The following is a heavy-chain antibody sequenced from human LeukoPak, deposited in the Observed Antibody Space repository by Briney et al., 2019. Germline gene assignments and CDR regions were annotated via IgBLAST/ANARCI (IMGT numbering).Heavy chain of an antibody. V-gene: IGHV4-34*01. CDR1: GGSFSGYY. CDR3: ARDGRYSSSTSCYRGGYYMDV. D-gene: IGHD2-2*02. CDR2: INHSGST. J-gene: IGHJ6*03. Sequence: SETLSLTCAVYGGSFSGYYWSWIRQPPGKGLEWIGEINHSGSTNYNPSLKSRVTISVDTSKNQFSLKLSSVTAADTAVYYCARDGRYSSSTSCYRGGYYMDVWGKGTTVTVSS.